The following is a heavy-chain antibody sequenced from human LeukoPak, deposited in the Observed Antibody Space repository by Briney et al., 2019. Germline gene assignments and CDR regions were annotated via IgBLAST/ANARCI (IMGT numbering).Heavy chain of an antibody. Sequence: GGSLRLSCAASGFTFSSYGVSWVRQAPGKGLEWVSAISGSGGSTYYADSVKGRFTISRDNSKNTLYLQMNSLRAEDTAVYYCAKVRHCSSTSCYWGYYFDYWGQGTLVTVSS. CDR2: ISGSGGST. CDR1: GFTFSSYG. J-gene: IGHJ4*02. D-gene: IGHD2-2*01. V-gene: IGHV3-23*01. CDR3: AKVRHCSSTSCYWGYYFDY.